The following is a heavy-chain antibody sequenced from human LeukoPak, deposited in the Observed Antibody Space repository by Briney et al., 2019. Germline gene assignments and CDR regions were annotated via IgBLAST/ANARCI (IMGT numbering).Heavy chain of an antibody. J-gene: IGHJ4*02. V-gene: IGHV3-23*01. Sequence: PGGSLRLSCATSGFTFSIFTMNWVRQAPGKGLEWVSTISDGSRDTHYAGSVKGRFTISRDDSQHIVYLQMDSLRAEDTALYYCTTRLRNHFDYWGQGTQVTVSS. D-gene: IGHD5-12*01. CDR3: TTRLRNHFDY. CDR1: GFTFSIFT. CDR2: ISDGSRDT.